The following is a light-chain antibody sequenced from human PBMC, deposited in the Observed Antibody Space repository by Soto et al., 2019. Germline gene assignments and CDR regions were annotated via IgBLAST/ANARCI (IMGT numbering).Light chain of an antibody. CDR2: QAS. CDR1: QSISSW. CDR3: QQCNTYSGRT. Sequence: DIQMTQSPSTLSASVGDRVTITCRASQSISSWLAWYQQKPGKAPKLLIYQASSLQSGVPSRFSGSGSGTEFTLTISSLQADDFATYYCQQCNTYSGRTVGQGTKVDI. J-gene: IGKJ1*01. V-gene: IGKV1-5*03.